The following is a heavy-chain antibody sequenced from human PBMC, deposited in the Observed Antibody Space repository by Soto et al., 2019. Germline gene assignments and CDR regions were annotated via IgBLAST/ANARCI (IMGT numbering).Heavy chain of an antibody. Sequence: ASVKVSCKASGYTFTGYYIHWVRQAPGQGLEWMGWIIPDSGATNYTQKFQGRVTMTSETSTNTAFLELSRLRSDDTAVYFCARGDRISIFAVINWLDPWGQGTLVTVSS. D-gene: IGHD3-3*01. V-gene: IGHV1-2*02. CDR3: ARGDRISIFAVINWLDP. CDR1: GYTFTGYY. J-gene: IGHJ5*02. CDR2: IIPDSGAT.